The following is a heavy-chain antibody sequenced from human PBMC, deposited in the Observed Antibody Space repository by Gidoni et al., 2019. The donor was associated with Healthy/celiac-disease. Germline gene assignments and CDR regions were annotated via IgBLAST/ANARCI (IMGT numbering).Heavy chain of an antibody. CDR3: ARTGGVGAFDI. Sequence: QVQLVPSGAEVKKPGASVKVSCKASGYTFTSYAMHWVRQTPGQRLEWMGWINAGNGNTKYSQKFQGRVTITRDTSVSTAYMELSSLRAEDTAVYYWARTGGVGAFDIWGQGTMVTVSS. CDR1: GYTFTSYA. V-gene: IGHV1-3*01. D-gene: IGHD2-8*02. CDR2: INAGNGNT. J-gene: IGHJ3*02.